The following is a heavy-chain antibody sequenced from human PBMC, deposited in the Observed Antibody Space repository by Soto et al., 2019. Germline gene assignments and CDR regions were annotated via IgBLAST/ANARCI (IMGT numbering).Heavy chain of an antibody. CDR1: GGTFSSYA. V-gene: IGHV1-69*13. D-gene: IGHD3-22*01. CDR3: ASYYYDSSGYLGY. Sequence: SVKVSCKASGGTFSSYAISWVRQAPGQGLEWMGGIIVIFGTINYAQKFQGRVTITADESTSTAYMELSSLRSEDTAVYYCASYYYDSSGYLGYWGQGTLVTVSS. J-gene: IGHJ4*02. CDR2: IIVIFGTI.